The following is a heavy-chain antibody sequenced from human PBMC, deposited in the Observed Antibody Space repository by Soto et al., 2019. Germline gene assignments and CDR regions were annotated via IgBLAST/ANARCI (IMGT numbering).Heavy chain of an antibody. D-gene: IGHD1-26*01. V-gene: IGHV3-48*02. Sequence: GGSLRLSCAASGFTISTYHLNWVRQAPGKGLEWVSYISTDLRALYYADSVRGRFTISRDNAKNSLYLQMTSLRDEDTGVYYCTRDGRRGYDMDVWGQGTTVTVSS. CDR1: GFTISTYH. CDR2: ISTDLRAL. J-gene: IGHJ6*02. CDR3: TRDGRRGYDMDV.